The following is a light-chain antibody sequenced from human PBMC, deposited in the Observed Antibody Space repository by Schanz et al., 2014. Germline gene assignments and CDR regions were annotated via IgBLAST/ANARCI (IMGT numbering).Light chain of an antibody. Sequence: QSVLTQPPSASGPPGQRVIISCSGTSSNIGGNYVYWYQQLSGTAPKLLIYKNDQRPSGVPDRFSASKSGTSASLAIIGLQSEDEADYYCATWDDGLTARVFGGGTKLTVL. CDR3: ATWDDGLTARV. CDR2: KND. J-gene: IGLJ3*02. CDR1: SSNIGGNY. V-gene: IGLV1-47*01.